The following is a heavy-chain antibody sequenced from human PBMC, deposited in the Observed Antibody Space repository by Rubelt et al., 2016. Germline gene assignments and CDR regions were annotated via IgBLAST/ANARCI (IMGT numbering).Heavy chain of an antibody. Sequence: QLQLQESGPGLVKPSETLSLTCTVSGGSISSSSYYWGWIRQPPGKGLEWIGSIYYSGRTYYNPSLKSRFTITVDKSKNQVSRTVSPVTAADTAVYYCVTRLGSPDYWGQGTLVTVSS. CDR1: GGSISSSSYY. CDR2: IYYSGRT. V-gene: IGHV4-39*01. J-gene: IGHJ4*02. D-gene: IGHD3-10*01. CDR3: VTRLGSPDY.